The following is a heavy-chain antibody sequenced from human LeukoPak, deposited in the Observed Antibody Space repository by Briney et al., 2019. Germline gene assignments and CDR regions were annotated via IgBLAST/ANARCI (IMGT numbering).Heavy chain of an antibody. J-gene: IGHJ4*02. CDR2: IYPGDSDS. CDR1: GCSFYDNW. Sequence: GSLKIPCKGSGCSFYDNWIGWVRQMPGEGLEWMGIIYPGDSDSKYIPFFQGQVTISADSSHSAAYVQWYSLSASDTAMYYCARGYYDFWSGSYPGSLFFDYWGQGALVTVSS. V-gene: IGHV5-51*01. D-gene: IGHD3-3*01. CDR3: ARGYYDFWSGSYPGSLFFDY.